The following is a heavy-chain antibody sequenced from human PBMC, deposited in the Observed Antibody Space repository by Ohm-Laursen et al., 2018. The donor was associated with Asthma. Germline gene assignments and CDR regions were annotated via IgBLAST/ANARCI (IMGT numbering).Heavy chain of an antibody. CDR3: ARVTSYYYDSSGYYPDY. CDR1: GFTFSSYS. CDR2: ISSSSSYI. J-gene: IGHJ4*02. Sequence: SLRLSCAASGFTFSSYSMNWVRQAPGKGLGWVSSISSSSSYIYYADSVKGRFTISRDNAKNSLYLQMNSLRAEDTAVYYCARVTSYYYDSSGYYPDYWGQGTLVTVSS. D-gene: IGHD3-22*01. V-gene: IGHV3-21*01.